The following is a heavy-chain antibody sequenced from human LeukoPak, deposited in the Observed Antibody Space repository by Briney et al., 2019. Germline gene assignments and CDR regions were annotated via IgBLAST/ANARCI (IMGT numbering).Heavy chain of an antibody. J-gene: IGHJ3*02. CDR1: GGSVSGYY. CDR2: ISGSGAST. Sequence: PSETLSLTCTVSGGSVSGYYWSWVRQAPGKGLEWVSAISGSGASTYYADSVKGRFTISRDNSKNTLFLQMNTLRAEDTAVYYCAKDREHSGSYDALDMWGQGTMVTVSS. V-gene: IGHV3-23*01. D-gene: IGHD1-26*01. CDR3: AKDREHSGSYDALDM.